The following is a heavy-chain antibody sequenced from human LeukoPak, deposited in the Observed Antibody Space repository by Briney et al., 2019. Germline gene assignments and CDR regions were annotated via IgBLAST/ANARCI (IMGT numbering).Heavy chain of an antibody. V-gene: IGHV1-69*01. Sequence: VASVKVSCKASGNSLSNYAVSWVRQAPGQGFEWMGGIIPIFGTADYAQKFQGRVTITADQSTSTTYMALSSLKSEGTATYYCTTRACHAGGCSSSFYYYYGLHFWGQGTTVSVSS. J-gene: IGHJ6*02. CDR3: TTRACHAGGCSSSFYYYYGLHF. D-gene: IGHD2-15*01. CDR1: GNSLSNYA. CDR2: IIPIFGTA.